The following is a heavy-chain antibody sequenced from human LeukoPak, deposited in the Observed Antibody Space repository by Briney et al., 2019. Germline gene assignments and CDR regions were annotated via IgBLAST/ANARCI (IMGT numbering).Heavy chain of an antibody. CDR2: SNSDGSST. Sequence: GGSLRLSCAASGFTFKTYWMHWVRQAPGKGLVWVSHSNSDGSSTSYADSVRGRFTISRDNAKNTLYLQMNSLRAEDTAVYYCARGLPPVMKYYFDYWGQGTLVTVSS. CDR3: ARGLPPVMKYYFDY. J-gene: IGHJ4*02. V-gene: IGHV3-74*01. CDR1: GFTFKTYW. D-gene: IGHD4-11*01.